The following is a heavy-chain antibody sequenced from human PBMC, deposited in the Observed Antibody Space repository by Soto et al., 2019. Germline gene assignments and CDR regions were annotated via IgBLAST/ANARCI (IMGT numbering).Heavy chain of an antibody. D-gene: IGHD5-18*01. J-gene: IGHJ6*02. Sequence: SVKVSCKASGGTFSSYAISWVRQAPGQGLEWMGGIIPIFGTANYAQKFQGRVTITADESTSTAYMELSSLRSEDTAVYYCASLDTAMEVYYYGMDVWGHGTTVTAP. CDR2: IIPIFGTA. CDR1: GGTFSSYA. V-gene: IGHV1-69*13. CDR3: ASLDTAMEVYYYGMDV.